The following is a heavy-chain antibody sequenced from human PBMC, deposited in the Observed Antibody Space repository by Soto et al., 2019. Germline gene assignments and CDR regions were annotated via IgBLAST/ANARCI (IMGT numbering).Heavy chain of an antibody. Sequence: SETLPLTCTVSNGSISSGGYYWNWIRQHPGKGLEWMEYIYYSGSTYYNPFLKSRVTISGDSSNNQLSLKLSSVTAADTAVYYCARAPEDYDYWGQGALVTVSS. CDR2: IYYSGST. CDR3: ARAPEDYDY. J-gene: IGHJ4*02. V-gene: IGHV4-31*03. CDR1: NGSISSGGYY.